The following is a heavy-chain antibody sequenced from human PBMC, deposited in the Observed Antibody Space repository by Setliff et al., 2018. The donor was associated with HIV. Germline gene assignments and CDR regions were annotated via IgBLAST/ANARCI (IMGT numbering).Heavy chain of an antibody. V-gene: IGHV1-3*04. CDR2: INTDNGYT. Sequence: ASVKVSCKASGYTFTYYPMHWVRQAPGQRLEWMGWINTDNGYTKYSQKFQGRVTITGDTSASTAYMELSSLRSDDTAVYYCARGAYDSTDTYYYYGMDVWGQGTSVTVSS. CDR3: ARGAYDSTDTYYYYGMDV. J-gene: IGHJ6*02. CDR1: GYTFTYYP. D-gene: IGHD3-22*01.